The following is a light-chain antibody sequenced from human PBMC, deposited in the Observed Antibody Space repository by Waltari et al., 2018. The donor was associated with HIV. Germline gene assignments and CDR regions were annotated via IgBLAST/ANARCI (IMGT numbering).Light chain of an antibody. J-gene: IGLJ3*02. V-gene: IGLV4-69*01. CDR1: SAHSTYA. Sequence: QLAVTQSPSASASLGASVKLTCTLNSAHSTYAIAWHQLPPGKGPRFLLKVKSDGSHIKGDGIPDRFSGSSFGAERYLTITSLRSDDEADYYCQTWGTGIRVFGGGTKLTVL. CDR2: VKSDGSH. CDR3: QTWGTGIRV.